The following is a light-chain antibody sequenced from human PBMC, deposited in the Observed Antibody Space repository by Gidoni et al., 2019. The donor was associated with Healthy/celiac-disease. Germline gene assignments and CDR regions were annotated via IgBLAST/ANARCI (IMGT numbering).Light chain of an antibody. Sequence: EIVLTQCPATLSSSPGERATLPCRASQCVSSYLAWYQQKPGQAPRLLIYDASNRATGIPARFSGSGSGTDFTLTISSLEPEDFAVYYCQQRSNWLFTFGPGTKVDIK. CDR3: QQRSNWLFT. CDR1: QCVSSY. J-gene: IGKJ3*01. CDR2: DAS. V-gene: IGKV3-11*01.